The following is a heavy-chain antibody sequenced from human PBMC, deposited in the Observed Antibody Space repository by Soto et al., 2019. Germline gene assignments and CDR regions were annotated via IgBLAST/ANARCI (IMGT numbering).Heavy chain of an antibody. D-gene: IGHD3-10*01. V-gene: IGHV3-74*01. CDR2: ISSDGSSI. CDR1: GFSFSSYW. J-gene: IGHJ3*02. Sequence: EVQLVESGGALVQPGGSLRLSCAASGFSFSSYWMHWVRQGPGKGPVWVSRISSDGSSINYADSVKGRFIISRENAKNTLYLQMKSLRVEDTAVYYCARDEGQGLMIRGLEIWGQGTRVTVSS. CDR3: ARDEGQGLMIRGLEI.